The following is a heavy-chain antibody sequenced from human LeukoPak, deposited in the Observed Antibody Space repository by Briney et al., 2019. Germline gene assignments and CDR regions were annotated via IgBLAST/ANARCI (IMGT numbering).Heavy chain of an antibody. V-gene: IGHV3-11*01. Sequence: HPGGSLRLSCAASGFTFSDYYMSWIRQAPGKGLEWVSYISSSGSTIYYADSVKGRFTISRDNAKNSLYLQMSSLRAEDTAVYYCARDDYSDYYDSSGPDYWGQGTLVTVSS. CDR1: GFTFSDYY. CDR2: ISSSGSTI. D-gene: IGHD3-22*01. J-gene: IGHJ4*02. CDR3: ARDDYSDYYDSSGPDY.